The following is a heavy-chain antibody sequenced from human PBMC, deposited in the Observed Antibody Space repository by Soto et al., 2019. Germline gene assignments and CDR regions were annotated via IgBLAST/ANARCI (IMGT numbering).Heavy chain of an antibody. D-gene: IGHD2-2*01. J-gene: IGHJ3*02. V-gene: IGHV1-18*01. Sequence: ASVKVSCKASGYTFTSYGISWVRQAPGQGLEWMGWISAYNGKTNYAQKLQGRVTMTTDTSTSTAYMELRSLRSDDTAVYYCARLAMAQDAFDIWGQGTMVTVSS. CDR3: ARLAMAQDAFDI. CDR2: ISAYNGKT. CDR1: GYTFTSYG.